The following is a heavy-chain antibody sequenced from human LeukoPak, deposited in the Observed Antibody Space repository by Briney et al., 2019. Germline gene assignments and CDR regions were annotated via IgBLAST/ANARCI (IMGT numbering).Heavy chain of an antibody. CDR1: GGTFSSYA. Sequence: GSSVKVSCKASGGTFSSYAISWVRQAPGQGLEWMGWISAYNGNTNYAQKLQGRVTMTTDTSTSTAYMELRSLRSDDTAVYYCAREIAAAGTDGDWFDPWGQGTLVTVSS. J-gene: IGHJ5*02. D-gene: IGHD6-13*01. CDR3: AREIAAAGTDGDWFDP. CDR2: ISAYNGNT. V-gene: IGHV1-18*01.